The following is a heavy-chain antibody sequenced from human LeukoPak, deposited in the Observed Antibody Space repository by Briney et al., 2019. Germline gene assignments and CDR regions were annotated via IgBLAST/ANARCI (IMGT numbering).Heavy chain of an antibody. J-gene: IGHJ5*02. CDR3: AREVGATNWDNWFDP. D-gene: IGHD1-26*01. V-gene: IGHV4-4*02. CDR2: IYYSGST. Sequence: SGTLSLTCAVSGGSISSSNWWSWVRQPPGKGLEWIGYIYYSGSTYYNPSLKSRVTISVDTSKNQFSLKLSPVTAADTAVYYCAREVGATNWDNWFDPWGQGTLVTVSS. CDR1: GGSISSSNW.